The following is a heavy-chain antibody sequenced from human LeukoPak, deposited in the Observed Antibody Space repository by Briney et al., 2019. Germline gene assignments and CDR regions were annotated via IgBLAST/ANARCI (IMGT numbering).Heavy chain of an antibody. CDR3: ARAARACGSTSCFDY. J-gene: IGHJ4*02. D-gene: IGHD2-2*01. CDR2: INSDGSST. CDR1: GFTFSSYW. Sequence: GGSLRLSCEASGFTFSSYWMHWVRQAPGKGLVWVSRINSDGSSTSYADSVKGRFTISRDNAKNTLYLQMSSLRAEDTAVYYCARAARACGSTSCFDYWGQGTLVTVSS. V-gene: IGHV3-74*01.